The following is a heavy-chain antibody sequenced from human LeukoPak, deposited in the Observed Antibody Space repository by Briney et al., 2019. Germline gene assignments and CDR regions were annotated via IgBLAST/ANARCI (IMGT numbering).Heavy chain of an antibody. V-gene: IGHV4-59*11. CDR3: ARTHSSGYYHFDY. D-gene: IGHD3-22*01. J-gene: IGHJ4*02. Sequence: SETLSLTCVVSGGSLSTHHWSWIRQSPGRGLEWIGYISDSGSTNYNPSLKSRVTISVDTSKNQFSLMLSSVTAADTAVYYCARTHSSGYYHFDYWGQGTLVTVSS. CDR2: ISDSGST. CDR1: GGSLSTHH.